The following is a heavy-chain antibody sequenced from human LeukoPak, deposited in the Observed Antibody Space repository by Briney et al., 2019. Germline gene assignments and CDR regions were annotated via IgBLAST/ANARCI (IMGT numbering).Heavy chain of an antibody. V-gene: IGHV4-61*02. CDR1: GGSISSGSYY. D-gene: IGHD3-22*01. Sequence: PSQTLSLTCTVSGGSISSGSYYWSWIRQPAGKGLEWIGRIDTSGSTNYNSSLKSRVTISIDTSKNQFSLKLSSVTAADTAVYYCARDLYYDSSGRALDYWGQGTLVTVSS. CDR3: ARDLYYDSSGRALDY. CDR2: IDTSGST. J-gene: IGHJ4*02.